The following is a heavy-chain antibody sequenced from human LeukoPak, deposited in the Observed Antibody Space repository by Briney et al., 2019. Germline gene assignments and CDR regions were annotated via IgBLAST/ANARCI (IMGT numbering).Heavy chain of an antibody. D-gene: IGHD3-10*01. CDR2: ITSSGNTI. J-gene: IGHJ4*02. CDR3: ARGRDYYTSGSYEY. CDR1: GFTFSDYY. Sequence: PGGSLRLSXAASGFTFSDYYMSWIRQAPGKGLEWVSYITSSGNTIYYADSVKGRFTISRDNAKNSLYLQMNTLRAEDTAVYYCARGRDYYTSGSYEYWGQGTLVTVSS. V-gene: IGHV3-11*04.